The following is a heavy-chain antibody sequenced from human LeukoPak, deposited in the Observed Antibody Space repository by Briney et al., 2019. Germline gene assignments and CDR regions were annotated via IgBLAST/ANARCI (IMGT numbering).Heavy chain of an antibody. V-gene: IGHV5-51*01. Sequence: GESLKISCKGSGYSFTSYWIGWVRPMPGKGLEWMGIIYPGDSDTRYSPSFQGQVTISADKSISTAYLQWSSLKASDTAMYYCARRPYDYVWGSYPYYFDYWGQGTLVTVSS. CDR3: ARRPYDYVWGSYPYYFDY. J-gene: IGHJ4*02. D-gene: IGHD3-16*02. CDR1: GYSFTSYW. CDR2: IYPGDSDT.